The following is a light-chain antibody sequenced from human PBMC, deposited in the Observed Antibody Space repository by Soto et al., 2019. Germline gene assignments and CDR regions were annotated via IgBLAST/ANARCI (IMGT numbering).Light chain of an antibody. CDR2: GAF. J-gene: IGKJ5*01. CDR1: QSVSSN. CDR3: QQYNNCPPIT. Sequence: ETVMTQSPATLSVSPGERATLSCRASQSVSSNLAWYQQKPGQGPRLLIYGAFTRATGIPARFSGSGSGTHFSLTISSLQSEDFAVYYCQQYNNCPPITFGQGTRLEIK. V-gene: IGKV3-15*01.